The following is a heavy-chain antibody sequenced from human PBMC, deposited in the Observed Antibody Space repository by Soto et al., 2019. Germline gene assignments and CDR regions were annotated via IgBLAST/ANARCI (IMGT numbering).Heavy chain of an antibody. CDR2: IYESWST. J-gene: IGHJ2*01. CDR1: GGSISSGGYA. CDR3: ASVRTGVGYIEL. Sequence: QLQLQESGSGLVKPSQTLSLTCAVSGGSISSGGYAWSWIRQPPGKGLEWIGYIYESWSTYYNPSLNSRVKISVARSKSQFYLKLRFVTAADTAVHYGASVRTGVGYIELSGRGTLFTVS. D-gene: IGHD7-27*01. V-gene: IGHV4-30-2*01.